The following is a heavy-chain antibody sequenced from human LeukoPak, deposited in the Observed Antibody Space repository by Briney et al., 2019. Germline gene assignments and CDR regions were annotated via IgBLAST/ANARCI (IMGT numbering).Heavy chain of an antibody. CDR2: NNPSGGST. D-gene: IGHD3-10*01. V-gene: IGHV1-46*03. CDR1: GYTFTNDY. Sequence: VASVTVSYKASGYTFTNDYMHRERQTPKQGQERKTQNNPSGGSTSYAQKFQGRVTMTRDTSTSTVYMELSSLRSEDTAVYYCARGVIITYYYYGMDVWGQGTTVTVSS. CDR3: ARGVIITYYYYGMDV. J-gene: IGHJ6*02.